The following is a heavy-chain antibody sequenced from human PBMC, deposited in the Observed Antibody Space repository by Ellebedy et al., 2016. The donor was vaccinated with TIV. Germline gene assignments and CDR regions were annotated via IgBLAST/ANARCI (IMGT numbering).Heavy chain of an antibody. CDR1: DGSISNFH. CDR2: IYFSGIT. Sequence: MPSETLSLTCTVSDGSISNFHWSWLRQPPGKGLEWFGYIYFSGITNYNPSLKSRVTMSVDTSKNQFSLKLSSVTTADTAVYYCARWVGTFDVWGQGAQVTVSS. D-gene: IGHD4-23*01. CDR3: ARWVGTFDV. J-gene: IGHJ4*02. V-gene: IGHV4-59*01.